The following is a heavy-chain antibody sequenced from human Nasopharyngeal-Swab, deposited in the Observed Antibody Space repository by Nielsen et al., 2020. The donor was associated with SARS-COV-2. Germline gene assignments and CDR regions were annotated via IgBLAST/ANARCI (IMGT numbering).Heavy chain of an antibody. V-gene: IGHV3-9*01. CDR1: GFTFDDYA. Sequence: SLKISCAASGFTFDDYAMHWVRQAPGKGLEWVSGISWNSGSIGYADSVKGRFTISRDNAKNSLYLQMNSLRAEDTALYYCAKDKNDFWSGPSDYWGQGTLVIVSS. CDR2: ISWNSGSI. J-gene: IGHJ4*02. CDR3: AKDKNDFWSGPSDY. D-gene: IGHD3-3*01.